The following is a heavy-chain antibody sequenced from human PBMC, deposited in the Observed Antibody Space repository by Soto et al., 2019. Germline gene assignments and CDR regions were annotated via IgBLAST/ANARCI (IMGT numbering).Heavy chain of an antibody. CDR2: IWFDGGDK. Sequence: QVKLVESGGGVVQPGRSLRLSCAASGFTFSNFGMHWVRQAPGKGLEWVAVIWFDGGDKHYVDSVEGRFTISRDNSKNTVYLQMNSLRPEDTAVYYCARDRYTTSSYGMDVWVQGTTVTVSS. CDR3: ARDRYTTSSYGMDV. V-gene: IGHV3-33*01. CDR1: GFTFSNFG. J-gene: IGHJ6*02. D-gene: IGHD6-6*01.